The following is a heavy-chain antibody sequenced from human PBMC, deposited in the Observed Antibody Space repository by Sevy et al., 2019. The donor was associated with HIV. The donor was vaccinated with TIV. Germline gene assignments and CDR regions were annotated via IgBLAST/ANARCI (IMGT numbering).Heavy chain of an antibody. V-gene: IGHV3-23*01. D-gene: IGHD6-13*01. CDR2: ISGSGGST. CDR3: ARSIAAAGTDFDY. J-gene: IGHJ4*02. CDR1: GFTFSSYA. Sequence: GGSLRLSCAASGFTFSSYAMSWVRQAPGKGLEWVSAISGSGGSTYYADSVKGRFTISRDNSKNTLYLQMNSLRAEDTAVYSCARSIAAAGTDFDYWGQGTLVTVSS.